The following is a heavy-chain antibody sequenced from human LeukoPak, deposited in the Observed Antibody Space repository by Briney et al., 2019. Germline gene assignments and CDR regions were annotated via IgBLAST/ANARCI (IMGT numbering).Heavy chain of an antibody. V-gene: IGHV1-69*04. J-gene: IGHJ4*02. CDR2: VIPILGIA. D-gene: IGHD3-3*01. CDR1: GGTFSSYA. CDR3: ARDKAYDFWSGYYSPQGDY. Sequence: SVKVSCKASGGTFSSYAISWVRQAPGQGLEWMGRVIPILGIANYAQKLQGRVTITADKSTSTAYMVLSSLRSEDTAVYYCARDKAYDFWSGYYSPQGDYWGQGTLVTVSS.